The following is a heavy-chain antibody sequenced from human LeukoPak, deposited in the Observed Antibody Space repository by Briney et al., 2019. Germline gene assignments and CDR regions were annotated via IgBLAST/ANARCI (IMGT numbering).Heavy chain of an antibody. D-gene: IGHD6-13*01. CDR3: ARDSWGAAAGPQPFDY. J-gene: IGHJ4*02. Sequence: SETLFLTCTVSGGSISSYYWSWIRQPAGKGLEWIGRIYTSGSTNYNPSLKSRVTMSVDTSKNQFSLKLSSVTAADTAVYYCARDSWGAAAGPQPFDYWGQGTLVTVS. V-gene: IGHV4-4*07. CDR2: IYTSGST. CDR1: GGSISSYY.